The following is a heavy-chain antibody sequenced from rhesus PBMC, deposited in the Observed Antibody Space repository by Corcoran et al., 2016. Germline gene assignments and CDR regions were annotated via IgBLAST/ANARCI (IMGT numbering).Heavy chain of an antibody. J-gene: IGHJ4*01. V-gene: IGHV4-169*02. CDR1: GSSISRSY. CDR3: ASGGGQRVQFPLDY. CDR2: SYGSGSIT. Sequence: QLQLQESGPGLVQPSETLSFTCAVSGSSISRSYLGWIRPAPGTGLEWIGYSYGSGSITNYNPSLNSLVTRSVDTSKNQLSLKLSSVTAADTAVYYCASGGGQRVQFPLDYWGQGVLVTVSS. D-gene: IGHD5-24*01.